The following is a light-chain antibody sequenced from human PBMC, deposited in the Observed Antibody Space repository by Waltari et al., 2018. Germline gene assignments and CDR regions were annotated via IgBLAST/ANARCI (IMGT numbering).Light chain of an antibody. V-gene: IGKV1-5*03. Sequence: DIQMTKSPFTLSASVGDRVTITCRASQIISSWLAWYQQKPGKAPKLLIYKASSLESGVPSRFSGSGSGTEFTLTISSLQPDDFATYYCQQYNSYPITFGQGTRLEIK. CDR3: QQYNSYPIT. J-gene: IGKJ5*01. CDR1: QIISSW. CDR2: KAS.